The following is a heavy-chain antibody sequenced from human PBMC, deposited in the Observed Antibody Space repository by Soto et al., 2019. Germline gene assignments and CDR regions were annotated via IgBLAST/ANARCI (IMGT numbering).Heavy chain of an antibody. CDR3: ARVVPGAEAWFGP. CDR2: ISLYSDGT. V-gene: IGHV1-18*01. Sequence: GASVKVSCKTSGYTFSNYGISWVRQAPGQPLEWLGWISLYSDGTNYAQKFQGRVSMTTDTSTTTAYMELRSLRSDDTAVYYCARVVPGAEAWFGPWGQGTLVTVSS. CDR1: GYTFSNYG. D-gene: IGHD2-2*01. J-gene: IGHJ5*02.